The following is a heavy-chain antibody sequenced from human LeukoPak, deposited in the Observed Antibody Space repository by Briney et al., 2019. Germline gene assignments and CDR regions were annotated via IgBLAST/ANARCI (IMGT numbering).Heavy chain of an antibody. V-gene: IGHV3-11*04. Sequence: PGGSLRLSCAASGFTFSDYYMSWIRQAPGKGLQWVSYISSSGSTIYYADSVKGRFTISRDNAKNSLYLQMNSLRAEDTAVYYCARDKAAMVTAFDYWGQGTLVTVSS. J-gene: IGHJ4*02. CDR1: GFTFSDYY. D-gene: IGHD5-18*01. CDR3: ARDKAAMVTAFDY. CDR2: ISSSGSTI.